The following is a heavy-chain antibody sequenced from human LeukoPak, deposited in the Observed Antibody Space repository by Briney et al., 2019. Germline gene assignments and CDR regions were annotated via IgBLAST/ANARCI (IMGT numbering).Heavy chain of an antibody. CDR2: IYYSGST. J-gene: IGHJ4*02. CDR3: ARTSSSWLYFDY. D-gene: IGHD6-13*01. Sequence: SETLSLTCTVSGGSVSSGSYYWSWIRQPPGKGLEWIGYIYYSGSTNYNPSLNSRVTISVDTSKNTFSLEVTSVTAADTAVYYCARTSSSWLYFDYWGLGALVTVSS. V-gene: IGHV4-61*03. CDR1: GGSVSSGSYY.